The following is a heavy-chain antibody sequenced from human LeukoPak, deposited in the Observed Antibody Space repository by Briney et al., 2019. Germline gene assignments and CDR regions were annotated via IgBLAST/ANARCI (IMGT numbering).Heavy chain of an antibody. J-gene: IGHJ4*02. CDR1: GFTFSSYG. Sequence: GGSLRLSCAASGFTFSSYGMHWVRQAPGKGLEWVAVISYDGSNKYYADSVKGRFTISRDNSKNSLYLQMNSLRADDAAVYYCASHPPSSYYYGTGTYYNYWGQGTLVTVSS. CDR2: ISYDGSNK. D-gene: IGHD3-10*01. CDR3: ASHPPSSYYYGTGTYYNY. V-gene: IGHV3-30*03.